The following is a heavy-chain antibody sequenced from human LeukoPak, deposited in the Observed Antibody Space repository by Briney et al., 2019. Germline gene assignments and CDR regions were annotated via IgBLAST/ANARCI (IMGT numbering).Heavy chain of an antibody. CDR2: INWNGGSI. CDR1: GFTFDDYG. J-gene: IGHJ4*02. V-gene: IGHV3-20*04. D-gene: IGHD3-22*01. Sequence: GGSLRLSCAASGFTFDDYGMSWVRQAPGKGLEWVSGINWNGGSIGYADSVKGRFTISRDNAKNSLYLQMNSLRAEDTALYYCARDFSYYYDSSGSFGYWGQGTLVTVSS. CDR3: ARDFSYYYDSSGSFGY.